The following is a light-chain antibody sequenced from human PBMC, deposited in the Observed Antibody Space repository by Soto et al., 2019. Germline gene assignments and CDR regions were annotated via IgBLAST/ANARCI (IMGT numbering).Light chain of an antibody. CDR2: DVS. CDR3: SSYTSSSNYV. V-gene: IGLV2-14*01. Sequence: QSALTQPASVSGSPGQSITISCTGTSSDVGGYNDVSWYQQHPGKAPKLMIYDVSNRPSGVSNRFSGSKSGNTASLTISGLQAEDEADYYCSSYTSSSNYVFGTGTKLTVL. CDR1: SSDVGGYND. J-gene: IGLJ1*01.